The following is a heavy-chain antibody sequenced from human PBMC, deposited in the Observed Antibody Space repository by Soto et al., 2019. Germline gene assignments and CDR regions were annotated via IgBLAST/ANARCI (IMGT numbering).Heavy chain of an antibody. CDR1: GFTLSKYW. D-gene: IGHD3-10*01. CDR3: GTDQWGGAFDI. CDR2: IREDGNEI. J-gene: IGHJ3*02. V-gene: IGHV3-7*01. Sequence: GGSLRLSCSGSGFTLSKYWMAWVRQSPGKGLEFVANIREDGNEINYMDSVRGRFTISRDNVKNSLFLEMNSLRDEDTAIYYCGTDQWGGAFDIGGQGTMVT.